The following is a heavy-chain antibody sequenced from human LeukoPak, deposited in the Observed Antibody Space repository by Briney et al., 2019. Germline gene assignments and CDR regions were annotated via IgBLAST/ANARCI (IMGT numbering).Heavy chain of an antibody. CDR1: GFTFSSYS. V-gene: IGHV3-48*01. CDR3: ARDDIVLTVYALDY. D-gene: IGHD2-8*01. Sequence: GGSLRLSCAASGFTFSSYSMNWVRQAPGKGLEWVSYISSSSSTIYYADSVKGRFTISRDNAKNSLYLQMNSLRAEDTAVYYCARDDIVLTVYALDYWGQGTLVTVSS. CDR2: ISSSSSTI. J-gene: IGHJ4*02.